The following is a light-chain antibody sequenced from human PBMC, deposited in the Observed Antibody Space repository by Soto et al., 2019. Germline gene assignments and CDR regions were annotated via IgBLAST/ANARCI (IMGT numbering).Light chain of an antibody. CDR3: LQDYSYPLT. V-gene: IGKV1-6*01. CDR2: AAS. J-gene: IGKJ4*01. CDR1: QGIRND. Sequence: AIQMTQSPSSLSASVGDRITITCRASQGIRNDLSWYQQKSGKAPKLLIFAASSLQSGVPSRFSGSGSGTDFTLTISSLQPEDFATYYCLQDYSYPLTFGGGTKAEIK.